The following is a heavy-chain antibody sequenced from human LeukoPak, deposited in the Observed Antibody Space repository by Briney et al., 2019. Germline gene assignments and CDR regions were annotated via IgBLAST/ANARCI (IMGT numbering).Heavy chain of an antibody. V-gene: IGHV3-30*02. J-gene: IGHJ4*02. D-gene: IGHD6-19*01. CDR1: GFTFSSYG. CDR3: TKEPIPVAGGYYFDY. Sequence: GGSLRLSCAASGFTFSSYGMHWVRQAPGKGLEWVAVIPYAGSTEYYADSVKGRFTISRDNSKNTLYLQINSLRAEDTAVYYCTKEPIPVAGGYYFDYWGQGTLVTVSS. CDR2: IPYAGSTE.